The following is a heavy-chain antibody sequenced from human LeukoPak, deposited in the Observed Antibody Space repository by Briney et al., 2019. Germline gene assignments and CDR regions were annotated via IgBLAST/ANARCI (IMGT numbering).Heavy chain of an antibody. CDR1: GGSISSGGYS. Sequence: SETLSLTCAVSGGSISSGGYSWSWIWQPPGKGLEWIGYIYHSGSTYYNPSLKSRVTISVDRSKNQFSLKLSSVTAADTAVYYCARGDHCGGDCYADAFDIWGQGTMVTVSS. V-gene: IGHV4-30-2*01. J-gene: IGHJ3*02. D-gene: IGHD2-21*02. CDR2: IYHSGST. CDR3: ARGDHCGGDCYADAFDI.